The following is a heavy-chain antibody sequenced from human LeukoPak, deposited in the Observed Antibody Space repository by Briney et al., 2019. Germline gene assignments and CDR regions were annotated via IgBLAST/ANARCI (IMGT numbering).Heavy chain of an antibody. Sequence: GGSLRLSCAVSGFSISNYWMTWVRQAPGKGLEWLANINQDASEKYYADSAKGRFTISRDNAKNSVYLQMNSLRGEDTAIYRCARWYNTEWHLDYWGQGTLATVSS. J-gene: IGHJ4*02. CDR1: GFSISNYW. CDR2: INQDASEK. CDR3: ARWYNTEWHLDY. V-gene: IGHV3-7*05. D-gene: IGHD1-14*01.